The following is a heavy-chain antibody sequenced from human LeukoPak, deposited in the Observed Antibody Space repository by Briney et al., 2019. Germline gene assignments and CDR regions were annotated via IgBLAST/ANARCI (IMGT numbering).Heavy chain of an antibody. J-gene: IGHJ4*02. D-gene: IGHD2-15*01. V-gene: IGHV3-23*01. CDR3: AKAPVTTCSGAYCYPFDY. CDR2: ISVSGNT. Sequence: GGSLRLSCAASGFTFSSYSMSWVRQGPGKGLEWVSAISVSGNTYHADSVKGRFTISRDSSKNTLYLQMNSLRAEDAAVYYCAKAPVTTCSGAYCYPFDYWGQGTLVTVSS. CDR1: GFTFSSYS.